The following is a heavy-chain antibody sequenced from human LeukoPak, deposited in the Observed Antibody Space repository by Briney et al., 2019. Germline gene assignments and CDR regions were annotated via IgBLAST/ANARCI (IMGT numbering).Heavy chain of an antibody. Sequence: ASVKVSCKVSGYTLTELSMHWVRQAPGKGLEWMGGFDPEDGETIYAQKFQGRVTMTEDTSTDTAYMELSSPRSEDTAVYYCATGIEMSALGCFDYWGQGTLVTVSS. J-gene: IGHJ4*02. CDR3: ATGIEMSALGCFDY. D-gene: IGHD5-24*01. CDR1: GYTLTELS. V-gene: IGHV1-24*01. CDR2: FDPEDGET.